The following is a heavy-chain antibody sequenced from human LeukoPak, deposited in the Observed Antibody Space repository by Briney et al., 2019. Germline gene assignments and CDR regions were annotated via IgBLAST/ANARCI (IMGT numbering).Heavy chain of an antibody. D-gene: IGHD2-21*01. CDR2: INPNSGGT. J-gene: IGHJ5*02. V-gene: IGHV1-2*02. CDR3: ARADRLDGGPYLIGP. CDR1: GYSFTDYY. Sequence: ASVKVSCKTSGYSFTDYYMHWVRQAPGQGLEWMGWINPNSGGTSSAQRFQGRVTMTRDTSITTVYMEVSWLTSDDTAIYYCARADRLDGGPYLIGPWGQGTLVTLSS.